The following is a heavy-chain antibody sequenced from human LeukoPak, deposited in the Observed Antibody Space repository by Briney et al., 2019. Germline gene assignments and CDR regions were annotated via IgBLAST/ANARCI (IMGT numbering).Heavy chain of an antibody. CDR3: VREDCRGVCSSRLDC. V-gene: IGHV3-74*01. Sequence: GGSLRPSCAASGFTLGDFWMHWVRRGPGKGLDWVSRINSDGCNIDYADSVKGRFTISRDNAMNTLYLQMNSLRVEDTAVYYCVREDCRGVCSSRLDCWGRGTVVSVSS. CDR2: INSDGCNI. D-gene: IGHD2-21*02. CDR1: GFTLGDFW. J-gene: IGHJ4*02.